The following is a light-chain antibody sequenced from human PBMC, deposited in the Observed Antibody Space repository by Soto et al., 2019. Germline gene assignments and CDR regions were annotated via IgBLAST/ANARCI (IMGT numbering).Light chain of an antibody. J-gene: IGKJ1*01. V-gene: IGKV1-6*01. CDR1: LDIGSD. Sequence: ATQMTQSPSSLSASVGYRMTITCRASLDIGSDLSWYQQKPGKAPTLLIYAASNLQSGVPSRFRGSRSGTEFTLTVSSLQPEDFATYYCLQDHDDSWTFGQGTKVDIK. CDR2: AAS. CDR3: LQDHDDSWT.